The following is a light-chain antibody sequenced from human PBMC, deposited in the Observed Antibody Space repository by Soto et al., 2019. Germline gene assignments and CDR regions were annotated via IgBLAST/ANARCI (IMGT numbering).Light chain of an antibody. CDR2: EVS. J-gene: IGLJ3*02. CDR3: TSYAGSDNWV. CDR1: SSDVGGYNY. Sequence: QSALTQPPSASVSPGQSVTISCTGTSSDVGGYNYVSWYQQHPDKAPKLMIYEVSKRPSGVSDRFSGSKSGNTASLTVSGLQAEDEADYYCTSYAGSDNWVFGGGTKLTVL. V-gene: IGLV2-8*01.